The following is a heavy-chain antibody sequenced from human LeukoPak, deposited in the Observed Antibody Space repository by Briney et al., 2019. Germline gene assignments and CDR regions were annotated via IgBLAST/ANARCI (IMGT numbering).Heavy chain of an antibody. CDR3: ARDGVGATPLDY. J-gene: IGHJ4*02. D-gene: IGHD1-26*01. V-gene: IGHV3-30*04. Sequence: GGSLRLSYAASGFTFSSYAMHWVRQAPGKGLEWVAVISYVGSNKYYADSVKGRFTISRDNSKNTLYLQMNSLRAEDTAVYYCARDGVGATPLDYWGQGTLVTVSS. CDR2: ISYVGSNK. CDR1: GFTFSSYA.